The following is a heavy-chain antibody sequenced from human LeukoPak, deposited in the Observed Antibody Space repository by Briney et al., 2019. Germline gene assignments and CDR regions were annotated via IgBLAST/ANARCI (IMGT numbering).Heavy chain of an antibody. J-gene: IGHJ4*02. V-gene: IGHV3-74*01. D-gene: IGHD3-22*01. CDR1: GFTFSSYW. CDR3: ARESSALPFDY. Sequence: PGGSLRLSCAASGFTFSSYWMHWVRQAPGKGLVWVSRINTDGSSTSYADSVKGRFTISRDNAKNTLYLQMNSLRAEDTAIYYCARESSALPFDYWGQGTLVTVSS. CDR2: INTDGSST.